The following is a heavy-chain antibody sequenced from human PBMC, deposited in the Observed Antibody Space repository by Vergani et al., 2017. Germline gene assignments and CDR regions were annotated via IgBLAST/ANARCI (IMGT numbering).Heavy chain of an antibody. Sequence: QVQLQESGPGLVKASQTLSLTCSVSGAYVGSGGYYWSWVRQRPGMGLDWIGYIYYSGTTYYNPSLESRLTISLDTSENHLSLKLTSLTAADTAVYYCARELADYYGSGSDDYNPYYYEGMDVWGPGTTVTVSS. CDR2: IYYSGTT. CDR3: ARELADYYGSGSDDYNPYYYEGMDV. D-gene: IGHD3-10*01. V-gene: IGHV4-31*03. CDR1: GAYVGSGGYY. J-gene: IGHJ6*02.